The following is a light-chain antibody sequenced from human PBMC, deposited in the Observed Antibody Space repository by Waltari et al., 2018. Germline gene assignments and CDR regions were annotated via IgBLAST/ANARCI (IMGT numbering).Light chain of an antibody. CDR3: QQYYSTPPT. CDR2: WAS. J-gene: IGKJ4*01. V-gene: IGKV4-1*01. CDR1: QSVLYSSNNKNY. Sequence: DIVMTQSPDSLAVSLGERATIHCKSSQSVLYSSNNKNYLAWYQQKPGPPPKLLIYWASTRESGVPDRFSGSGSGTDFTLTISSLQAEDVAVYYCQQYYSTPPTFGGGTKVEIK.